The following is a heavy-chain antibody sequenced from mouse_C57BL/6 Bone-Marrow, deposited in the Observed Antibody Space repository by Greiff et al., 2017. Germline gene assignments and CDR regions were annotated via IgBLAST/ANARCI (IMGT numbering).Heavy chain of an antibody. Sequence: QVQLQQPGAELVKPGASVKLSCKASGYTFTSYWMHWVKQRPGQGLEWIGMIHPNSGSTNYNEKFKSKATLTVDKSSSTAYMQLSSLTSEDSAVYYCARWDDGYYPFDYWGQGTTLTVSS. CDR3: ARWDDGYYPFDY. CDR1: GYTFTSYW. J-gene: IGHJ2*01. V-gene: IGHV1-64*01. D-gene: IGHD2-3*01. CDR2: IHPNSGST.